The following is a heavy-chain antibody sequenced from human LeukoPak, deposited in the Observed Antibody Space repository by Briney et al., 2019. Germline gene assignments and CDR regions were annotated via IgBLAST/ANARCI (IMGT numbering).Heavy chain of an antibody. CDR1: GFTFSNYW. D-gene: IGHD6-19*01. J-gene: IGHJ4*02. V-gene: IGHV3-7*05. CDR2: INQGGSEK. CDR3: VRDGSGYDY. Sequence: PGGSLRLSCAVSGFTFSNYWMSWVRQAPGKGLEWVANINQGGSEKYYLNSVKGRFTISRDNAKNSLYLQMNGLRTDDAAIYYCVRDGSGYDYWGQGTLVTVSS.